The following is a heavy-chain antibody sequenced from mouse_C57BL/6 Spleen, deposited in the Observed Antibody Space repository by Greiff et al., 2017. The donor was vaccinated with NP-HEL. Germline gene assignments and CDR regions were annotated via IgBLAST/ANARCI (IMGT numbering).Heavy chain of an antibody. CDR1: GYTFTSYW. Sequence: QVQLQQPGAELVKPGASVKLSCKASGYTFTSYWMHWVKQRPGRGLEWIGRIDPNSGSTNYNEKFKGKATFTADTSSNTAYMQLSSLTTEDSAIYYCKVYGNYEFAYWGQGTLVTVSA. CDR3: KVYGNYEFAY. CDR2: IDPNSGST. D-gene: IGHD2-1*01. J-gene: IGHJ3*01. V-gene: IGHV1-62-3*01.